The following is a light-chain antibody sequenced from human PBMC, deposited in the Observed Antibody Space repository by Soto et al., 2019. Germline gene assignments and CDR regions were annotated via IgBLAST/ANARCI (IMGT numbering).Light chain of an antibody. Sequence: QSVLTQPASVFGSPGQSITFSCTGTSSDVGGYNFVSWYQQHPGKAPKLMIYEVSSRPSGVSNRFSGSKSGNTASLTIPGLQPEDEADYYCSSYTTSTTVVFGTGTKVTVL. CDR1: SSDVGGYNF. CDR3: SSYTTSTTVV. V-gene: IGLV2-14*03. J-gene: IGLJ1*01. CDR2: EVS.